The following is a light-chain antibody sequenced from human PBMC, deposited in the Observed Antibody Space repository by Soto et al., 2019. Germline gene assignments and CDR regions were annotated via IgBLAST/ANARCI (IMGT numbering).Light chain of an antibody. V-gene: IGKV3-11*01. CDR2: VAS. J-gene: IGKJ5*01. CDR1: QGVSSY. CDR3: QQSSNWTVS. Sequence: EILLTQAQATLSLSPGERATLSCRSSQGVSSYLAWFQQKPGQAPRLLIYVASNRATGIPARFSCSGYGTDFTLTISSLEPEDLAVYYCQQSSNWTVSLGQVARLEIK.